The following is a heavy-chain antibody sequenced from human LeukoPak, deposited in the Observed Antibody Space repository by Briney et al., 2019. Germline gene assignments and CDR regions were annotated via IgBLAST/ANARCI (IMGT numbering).Heavy chain of an antibody. J-gene: IGHJ3*02. D-gene: IGHD1-26*01. CDR1: GFSFDDYA. Sequence: GRSLRLSCVASGFSFDDYAMYWVRQAPGKALDGVSGINWNSGSIGYADSVKGRFTISRDNAKNSLYLQMNSLRAEDTAVYYCARAPGVVGATVRAHAFDIWGQGTMVTVSS. CDR3: ARAPGVVGATVRAHAFDI. CDR2: INWNSGSI. V-gene: IGHV3-9*01.